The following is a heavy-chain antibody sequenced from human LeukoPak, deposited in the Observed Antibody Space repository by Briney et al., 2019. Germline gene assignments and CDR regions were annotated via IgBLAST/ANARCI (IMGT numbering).Heavy chain of an antibody. CDR3: ALYGYCSRTSCYYDAFDI. D-gene: IGHD2-2*01. CDR1: GGTFSSYA. J-gene: IGHJ3*02. CDR2: INPSGGNT. V-gene: IGHV1-46*01. Sequence: ASVKVSCKASGGTFSSYAIRWVRQAPGQGLEWMGIINPSGGNTNYAQKFQGRVTMTRDTSTSTVYMELSSLRSEDTAVYYCALYGYCSRTSCYYDAFDIWGKGTMVPVSS.